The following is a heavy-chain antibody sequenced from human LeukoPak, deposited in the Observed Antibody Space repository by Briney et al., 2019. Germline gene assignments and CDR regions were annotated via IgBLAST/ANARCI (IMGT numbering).Heavy chain of an antibody. CDR3: ARDSNWFDP. CDR2: ISAYNGNT. J-gene: IGHJ5*02. Sequence: ASVKVSCKASGYTFTSYGISWVRQAPGQGLEWMGWISAYNGNTNYAQKLQGRVTMTRDMSTSTVYMELSSLRSEDTAVYYCARDSNWFDPWGQGTLVTVSS. CDR1: GYTFTSYG. V-gene: IGHV1-18*01.